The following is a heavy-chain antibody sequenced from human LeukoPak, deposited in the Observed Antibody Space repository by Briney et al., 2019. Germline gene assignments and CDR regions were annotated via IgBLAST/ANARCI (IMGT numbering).Heavy chain of an antibody. CDR2: IYYSGST. CDR3: ARVTYYDFWSGVVDY. V-gene: IGHV4-59*01. Sequence: SETLSLTCTVSGGSTSSYYWSWIRQPPGKGLEWIGYIYYSGSTNYNPSLKSRVTISVDTSKNQFSLELSSVTAADTAVYYCARVTYYDFWSGVVDYWGQGTLVTVSS. J-gene: IGHJ4*02. CDR1: GGSTSSYY. D-gene: IGHD3-3*01.